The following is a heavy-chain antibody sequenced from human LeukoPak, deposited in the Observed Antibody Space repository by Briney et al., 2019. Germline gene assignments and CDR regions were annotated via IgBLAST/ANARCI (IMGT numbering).Heavy chain of an antibody. CDR3: AKDWAYFDSSDFDY. D-gene: IGHD3-22*01. J-gene: IGHJ4*02. Sequence: GGSLRLSCAASGFTFSSYSMSWVRQALGKGLEWVSAISGSDGRTYYADSVKGRFTISRDNSKSTLYLQMNSLRAEDTAVYYCAKDWAYFDSSDFDYWGQGTLVTVSS. V-gene: IGHV3-23*01. CDR1: GFTFSSYS. CDR2: ISGSDGRT.